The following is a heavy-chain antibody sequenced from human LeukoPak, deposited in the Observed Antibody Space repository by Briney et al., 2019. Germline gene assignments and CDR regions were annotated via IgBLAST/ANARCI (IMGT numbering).Heavy chain of an antibody. CDR3: ARVGYELLWFGEPPYYYGMDV. J-gene: IGHJ6*02. CDR2: IYYSGSA. D-gene: IGHD3-10*01. Sequence: PSETLSLTCTVSGGSISSGDYYWSWIRQPPGKGLEWIGYIYYSGSAYYNPSLKSRVTISVDTSKNQFSLKLSSVTAADTAVYYCARVGYELLWFGEPPYYYGMDVWGQGTTVTVSS. V-gene: IGHV4-30-4*01. CDR1: GGSISSGDYY.